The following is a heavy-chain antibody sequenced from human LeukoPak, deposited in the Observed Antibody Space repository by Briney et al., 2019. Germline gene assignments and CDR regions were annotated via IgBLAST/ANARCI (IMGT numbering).Heavy chain of an antibody. CDR1: GFPFNNHG. J-gene: IGHJ4*02. CDR2: IIGGAGST. V-gene: IGHV3-23*01. Sequence: GGSLRLSCAASGFPFNNHGMSWVRQAPGKGLEWVSGIIGGAGSTYYADSVKGRFTISGDNSKNTLFLQMNSLRAEDTAVYYCAHGAMYQLDYWGQGTLVIVSS. D-gene: IGHD2-2*01. CDR3: AHGAMYQLDY.